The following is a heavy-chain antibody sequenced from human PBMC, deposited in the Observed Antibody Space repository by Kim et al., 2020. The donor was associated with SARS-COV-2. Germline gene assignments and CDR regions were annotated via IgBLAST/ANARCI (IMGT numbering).Heavy chain of an antibody. Sequence: GGSLRLSCAASGFSFSNYWMSWVRQAPGKGLEWVANINQNGSEKYYVDSVKGRFTISRDNAKTSLYLQMNSLRAEDTAAYYCRKSGRNGVDIWGQGTVVIVSS. CDR2: INQNGSEK. CDR3: RKSGRNGVDI. D-gene: IGHD2-8*01. J-gene: IGHJ3*02. CDR1: GFSFSNYW. V-gene: IGHV3-7*01.